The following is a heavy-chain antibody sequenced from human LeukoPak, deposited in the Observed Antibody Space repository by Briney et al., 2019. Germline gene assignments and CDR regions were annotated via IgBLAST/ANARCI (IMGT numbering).Heavy chain of an antibody. V-gene: IGHV3-74*01. CDR1: GFTFSSYW. D-gene: IGHD3-3*02. Sequence: GGFLRLSCAASGFTFSSYWMHWVRQAPGKGLVWVSRINSDGSSTSYAGSVKGRFTISRDNAKNTLYLQMNSLRAEDTAVYYCAISGRIFGVVIHEDYWGQGTLVTVSS. J-gene: IGHJ4*02. CDR2: INSDGSST. CDR3: AISGRIFGVVIHEDY.